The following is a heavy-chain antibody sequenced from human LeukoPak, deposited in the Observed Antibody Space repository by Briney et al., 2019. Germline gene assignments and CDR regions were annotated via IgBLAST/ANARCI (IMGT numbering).Heavy chain of an antibody. CDR1: GFTFSSYS. Sequence: PGGSLRLPCSASGFTFSSYSMNWVRQAPGKGLEWLAYINRGGDNIWYADSVKGRFTISRDNARDSLFLQMNSLRDEDTAVYYCARDHDWVFDYWGQGTLVTVSS. CDR3: ARDHDWVFDY. D-gene: IGHD3-9*01. J-gene: IGHJ4*02. CDR2: INRGGDNI. V-gene: IGHV3-48*02.